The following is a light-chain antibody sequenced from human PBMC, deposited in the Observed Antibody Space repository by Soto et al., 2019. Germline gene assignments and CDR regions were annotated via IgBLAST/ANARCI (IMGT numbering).Light chain of an antibody. Sequence: DIQMTQSPSSLSASVGDRVTITCRASESIARHLNWYQQKPGKAPTLLIYAASSLQNGVASRFRCGGSGTDFPLPISNLQLEAVATSDCKQSYSTLSITFGQGTRVEIK. CDR1: ESIARH. CDR2: AAS. J-gene: IGKJ5*01. V-gene: IGKV1-39*01. CDR3: KQSYSTLSIT.